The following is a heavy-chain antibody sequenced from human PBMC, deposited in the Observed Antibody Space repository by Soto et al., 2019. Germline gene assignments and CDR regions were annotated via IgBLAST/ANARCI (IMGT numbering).Heavy chain of an antibody. J-gene: IGHJ6*02. Sequence: QVQLVQSGAEVKKPGSSVKVSCKASGGTFSSYAISWVRQAPGQGLEWMGGIIPIFGTANYAKKFQGRVTITEDKTTYTYYMELSSLRAEDTAVYYCASGCSSTSCYPLYYYYGLDLWGQGTTVTVSS. CDR2: IIPIFGTA. CDR3: ASGCSSTSCYPLYYYYGLDL. D-gene: IGHD2-2*01. V-gene: IGHV1-69*06. CDR1: GGTFSSYA.